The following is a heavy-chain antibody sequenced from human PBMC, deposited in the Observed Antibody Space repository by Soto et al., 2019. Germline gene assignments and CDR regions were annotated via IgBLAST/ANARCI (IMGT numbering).Heavy chain of an antibody. CDR1: GYTFTSYG. V-gene: IGHV1-18*01. CDR3: ATRSPAFDY. Sequence: QVQLVQSGPEEKKPGASVKVSCKTSGYTFTSYGISWVRQAPGQGLEWMGWITTDKGKTTYAQKFQGRVTMTTDTSTSTAYMGLRSLRSDDTAVYYCATRSPAFDYWGQGTLVTVSS. CDR2: ITTDKGKT. J-gene: IGHJ4*02.